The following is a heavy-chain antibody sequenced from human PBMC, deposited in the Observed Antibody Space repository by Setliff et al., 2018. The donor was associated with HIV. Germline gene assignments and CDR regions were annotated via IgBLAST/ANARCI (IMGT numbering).Heavy chain of an antibody. V-gene: IGHV4-34*12. CDR2: IIPSGST. J-gene: IGHJ6*02. D-gene: IGHD6-13*01. CDR3: ASSWSRVPYYGMDV. CDR1: GGSFSGYY. Sequence: SETLSLTCTVYGGSFSGYYWSWIRQPPGKGLKWIGEIIPSGSTNYNPSLKSRVTISVDKSKNQFSLKLSSVTAADTAVYYCASSWSRVPYYGMDVWGQGTTVTVSS.